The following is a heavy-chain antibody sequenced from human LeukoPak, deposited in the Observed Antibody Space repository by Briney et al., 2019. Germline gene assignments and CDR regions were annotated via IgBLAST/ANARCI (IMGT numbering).Heavy chain of an antibody. Sequence: PGGSLRLSCAASGFTFSSYGMYWVRQAPGKGLEWVSYISSSGSTIYYADSVKGRFTISRDNAKNSLYLQMNSLRAEDTAVYYCAELGITMIGGVWGKGTTVTVSS. V-gene: IGHV3-48*04. CDR3: AELGITMIGGV. D-gene: IGHD3-10*02. CDR1: GFTFSSYG. CDR2: ISSSGSTI. J-gene: IGHJ6*04.